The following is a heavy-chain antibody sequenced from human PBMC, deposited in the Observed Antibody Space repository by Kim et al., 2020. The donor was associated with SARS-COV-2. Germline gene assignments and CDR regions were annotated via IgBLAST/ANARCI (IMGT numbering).Heavy chain of an antibody. CDR2: ISYSGTT. D-gene: IGHD2-15*01. V-gene: IGHV4-39*01. J-gene: IGHJ2*01. CDR1: GGTISSSSYF. Sequence: SETLSLTCTVSGGTISSSSYFWGWIRQPPGKGLEWIGSISYSGTTYYSPSLMSRVSMSVDTSKNQFFLKLNSVTAADTAYYYCARHFSGYWYIDLWDRGTLVTVSS. CDR3: ARHFSGYWYIDL.